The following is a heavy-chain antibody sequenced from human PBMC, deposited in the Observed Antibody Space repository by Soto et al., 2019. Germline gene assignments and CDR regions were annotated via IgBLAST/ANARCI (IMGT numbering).Heavy chain of an antibody. Sequence: SETLSLTCTVSGGSISSYYWSWIRQPPGKGLEWIGYIYYSGSTNYNPSLKSRVTISVDTSKNQFSLKLSSVTAADTAVYYCAREHCSSTSCYTNCFDPWGQGTLVTVSS. CDR1: GGSISSYY. CDR3: AREHCSSTSCYTNCFDP. CDR2: IYYSGST. D-gene: IGHD2-2*02. V-gene: IGHV4-59*01. J-gene: IGHJ5*02.